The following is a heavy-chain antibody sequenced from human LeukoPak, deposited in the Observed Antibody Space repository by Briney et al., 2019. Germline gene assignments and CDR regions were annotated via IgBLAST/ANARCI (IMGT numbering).Heavy chain of an antibody. CDR3: ASGDMYYYDSSGYQPDAFDI. J-gene: IGHJ3*02. Sequence: SETLSLTCTVSGGSISSGGYYWSWIRQHPGKGLEWIGYIYYSGSTYYNPSLKSRVTISVDTSKNQFSLKLSSVTAADTAVYYCASGDMYYYDSSGYQPDAFDIWGQGTMVTVSS. CDR2: IYYSGST. V-gene: IGHV4-31*03. D-gene: IGHD3-22*01. CDR1: GGSISSGGYY.